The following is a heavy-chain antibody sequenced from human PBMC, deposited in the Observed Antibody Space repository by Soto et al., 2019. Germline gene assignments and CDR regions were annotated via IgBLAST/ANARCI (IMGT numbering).Heavy chain of an antibody. CDR1: GFTLSSYG. D-gene: IGHD2-2*01. CDR2: ISYDGSNK. V-gene: IGHV3-30*18. J-gene: IGHJ6*02. CDR3: AKDGNDIVVVPAAIGGLYYGMDV. Sequence: PGGSLRLSCAAPGFTLSSYGMPWGRQAPGKGLGGVGGISYDGSNKYYADCVKGRFTIYRDNSKNSLYLQMNSLRAEDAAVYYCAKDGNDIVVVPAAIGGLYYGMDVWGQGTTVTVSS.